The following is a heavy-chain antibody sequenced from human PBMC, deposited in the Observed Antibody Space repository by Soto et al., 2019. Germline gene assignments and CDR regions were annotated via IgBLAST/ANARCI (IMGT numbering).Heavy chain of an antibody. CDR1: GFTFSIYA. Sequence: GSLRLSCAASGFTFSIYAMNWVRQAPGKGLEWVSGITGGSVSTYYADSVKGRFTISRDNSKNSVYLQMNSLRAEDTAVYYCARDGGVAATLANYFDYWGQGTLVTVSS. J-gene: IGHJ4*02. V-gene: IGHV3-23*01. D-gene: IGHD2-15*01. CDR3: ARDGGVAATLANYFDY. CDR2: ITGGSVST.